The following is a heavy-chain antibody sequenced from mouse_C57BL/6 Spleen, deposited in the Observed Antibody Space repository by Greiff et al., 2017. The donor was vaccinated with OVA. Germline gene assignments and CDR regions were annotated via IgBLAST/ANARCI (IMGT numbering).Heavy chain of an antibody. CDR2: IYPRSGNT. CDR1: GYTFTSYG. Sequence: VQLQESGAELARPGASVKLSCKASGYTFTSYGISWVKQRTGQGLEWIGEIYPRSGNTYYNEKFKGKATLTADKSSSTAYMELRSLTSEDSAVYFCARSYYDYKDFAYWGQGTLVTVSA. D-gene: IGHD2-4*01. CDR3: ARSYYDYKDFAY. V-gene: IGHV1-81*01. J-gene: IGHJ3*01.